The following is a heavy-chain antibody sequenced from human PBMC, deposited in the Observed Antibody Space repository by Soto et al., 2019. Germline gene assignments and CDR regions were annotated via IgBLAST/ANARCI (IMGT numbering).Heavy chain of an antibody. V-gene: IGHV3-74*01. CDR1: GFTFTSYW. CDR3: ARGAFGSYYVDY. D-gene: IGHD3-10*01. J-gene: IGHJ4*02. CDR2: LKGDETTS. Sequence: EVQVVESGGASVQPGGSLRLSCAASGFTFTSYWMHWVRQAQGKGLLWMSRLKGDETTSSYADSVKGRFTISRDNAKNTVYLQMNSLRAEDTAVYYCARGAFGSYYVDYWGQGTLVTVSS.